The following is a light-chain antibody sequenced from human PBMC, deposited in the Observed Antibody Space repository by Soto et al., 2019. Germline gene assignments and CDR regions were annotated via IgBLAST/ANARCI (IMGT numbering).Light chain of an antibody. J-gene: IGKJ1*01. Sequence: DIQMTQSPSTLSGSVGDRVTITCRASQAISSWLAWYQQTPGKAPKLLIFKASTLKSGAPSRFSGSGSGTEFTLTISSLQPDDFATYYCQHYNSYSEAFGQGTKVDIK. CDR3: QHYNSYSEA. CDR2: KAS. V-gene: IGKV1-5*03. CDR1: QAISSW.